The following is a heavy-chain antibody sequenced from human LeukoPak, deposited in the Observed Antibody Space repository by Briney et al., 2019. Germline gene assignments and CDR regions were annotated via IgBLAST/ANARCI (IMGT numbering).Heavy chain of an antibody. CDR1: GFTFSSYS. CDR2: ISSSCSYI. D-gene: IGHD6-19*01. V-gene: IGHV3-21*01. J-gene: IGHJ3*02. Sequence: PGGSLRLACAASGFTFSSYSMNWVRQAPGKGLEWVSSISSSCSYIYYADSEKGRFTISRDNAKNSLYLQMNSLRAEDTAVYYCASPGRGYSSGWSYDAFDIWGQGTMVTVSS. CDR3: ASPGRGYSSGWSYDAFDI.